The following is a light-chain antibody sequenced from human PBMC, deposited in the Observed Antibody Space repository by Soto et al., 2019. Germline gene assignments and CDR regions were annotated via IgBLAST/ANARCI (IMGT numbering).Light chain of an antibody. CDR2: GAS. CDR1: QSVSSN. CDR3: QQYNNWPPTWT. Sequence: EIVMTQSPATLSVSPGERATLSCRASQSVSSNLAWYQQKPGQAPSLLIYGASTRATGIPARFSGSGSGTEFTLTISSLQSEDFVGYFCQQYNNWPPTWTFGQGTKVDIK. J-gene: IGKJ1*01. V-gene: IGKV3-15*01.